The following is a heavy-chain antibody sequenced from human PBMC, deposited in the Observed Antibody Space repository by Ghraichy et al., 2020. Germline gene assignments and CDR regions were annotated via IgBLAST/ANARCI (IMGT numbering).Heavy chain of an antibody. CDR2: ISHDGSDI. CDR1: GFIFSNYG. D-gene: IGHD3-3*01. Sequence: GGSLRLSCEASGFIFSNYGMHWVRQAPGKGLEWVAFISHDGSDIYYADSVSGRFIISRDNSKSTLHLEMNSLSADDTSVYHCAKWFCSGDCTSGMLSFDIWGQGTMVTVSS. V-gene: IGHV3-30*18. CDR3: AKWFCSGDCTSGMLSFDI. J-gene: IGHJ3*02.